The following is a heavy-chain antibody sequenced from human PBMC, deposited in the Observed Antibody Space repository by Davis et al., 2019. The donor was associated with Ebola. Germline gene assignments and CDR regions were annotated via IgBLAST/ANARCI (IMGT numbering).Heavy chain of an antibody. CDR2: ISYDGSNK. J-gene: IGHJ5*02. Sequence: GGSLRLSCAASGFTFSSYGMHWVRQAPGKGLEWVAVISYDGSNKYYADSVKGRFTISRDNSKNTLYLQMNSLRAEDTAVYYCAREVLNWFDPWGQGTLVTVSS. V-gene: IGHV3-30*03. CDR1: GFTFSSYG. CDR3: AREVLNWFDP.